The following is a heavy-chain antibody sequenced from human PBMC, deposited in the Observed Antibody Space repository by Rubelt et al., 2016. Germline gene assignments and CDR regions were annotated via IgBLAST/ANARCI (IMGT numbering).Heavy chain of an antibody. Sequence: EWTGRIDPSDSYTNYSPSFQGHVTISADKSISTAYLQWSSLKASDTAMYYCASHSSPTVGWGQGTLVTVSS. V-gene: IGHV5-10-1*01. D-gene: IGHD2-15*01. CDR3: ASHSSPTVG. CDR2: IDPSDSYT. J-gene: IGHJ4*02.